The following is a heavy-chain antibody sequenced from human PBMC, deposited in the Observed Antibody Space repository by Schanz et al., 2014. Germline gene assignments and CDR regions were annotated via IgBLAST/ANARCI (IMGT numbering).Heavy chain of an antibody. CDR1: GFTFSSYW. J-gene: IGHJ4*02. CDR3: ARKVVATIGGYYDN. CDR2: IKSDGSST. D-gene: IGHD5-12*01. Sequence: EVQLVESGGGLVQPGGSLRLSCAASGFTFSSYWMHWVRQVPGKGLVWVSRIKSDGSSTSYADSVKGRFTISRDNAENTSFLQMNSLRTEDTAVYYCARKVVATIGGYYDNWGQGTLVIVSS. V-gene: IGHV3-74*01.